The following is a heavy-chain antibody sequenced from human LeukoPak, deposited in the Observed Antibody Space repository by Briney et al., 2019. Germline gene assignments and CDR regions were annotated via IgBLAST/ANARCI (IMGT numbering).Heavy chain of an antibody. Sequence: ASVKVSCKASGYTFTGYYMHWVRQAPGQGLEWMGWINPNSGGTNYAQKFQGRVTMTRDTSISTAYMELSRLRSDDTAVCYCARLVTIVGVAKDWFDPWGQGTLVTVSS. J-gene: IGHJ5*02. CDR1: GYTFTGYY. V-gene: IGHV1-2*02. CDR2: INPNSGGT. D-gene: IGHD3-3*01. CDR3: ARLVTIVGVAKDWFDP.